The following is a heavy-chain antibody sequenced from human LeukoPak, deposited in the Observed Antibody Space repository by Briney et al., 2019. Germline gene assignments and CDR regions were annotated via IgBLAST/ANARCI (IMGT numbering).Heavy chain of an antibody. V-gene: IGHV1-18*01. J-gene: IGHJ5*02. CDR1: GYTFTSYG. D-gene: IGHD2-2*02. Sequence: ASVKVSCKASGYTFTSYGISWVRQAPGQGLEWMGWISAYNGNTNYAQKLQGRVTMTTDTSTSTAYMELRSLRSDGTAVYYCARVEGYCSSTSCHRGYWFDPWGRGTLVTVSS. CDR2: ISAYNGNT. CDR3: ARVEGYCSSTSCHRGYWFDP.